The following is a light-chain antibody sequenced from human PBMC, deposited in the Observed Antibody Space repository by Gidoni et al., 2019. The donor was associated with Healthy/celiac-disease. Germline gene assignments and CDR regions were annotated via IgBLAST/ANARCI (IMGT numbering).Light chain of an antibody. CDR3: QQYNDWPLT. CDR2: RAS. J-gene: IGKJ4*01. Sequence: IAITQSPSTLSVSPGERATLSCRASQSVSSNLAWYQQKPGQAPKLLIYRASTRATGIPARYSGSGSGTEFTLTISSLQSEDFAVYYCQQYNDWPLTFGGGTKVEIK. CDR1: QSVSSN. V-gene: IGKV3-15*01.